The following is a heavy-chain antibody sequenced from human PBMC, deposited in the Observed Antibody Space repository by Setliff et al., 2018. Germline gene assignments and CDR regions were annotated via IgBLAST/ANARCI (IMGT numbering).Heavy chain of an antibody. V-gene: IGHV1-46*01. D-gene: IGHD3-22*01. CDR2: INPSSGRT. CDR3: ARDVFPYHYEGAFDI. J-gene: IGHJ3*02. CDR1: GYTVTSHY. Sequence: ASLKISCKASGYTVTSHYMHWVREAPGLGLEWMGTINPSSGRTSYAQKYQGRVTMTRDTSTSTVYMDMSRLRSEDTAVYYCARDVFPYHYEGAFDIWGQGTMVTVSS.